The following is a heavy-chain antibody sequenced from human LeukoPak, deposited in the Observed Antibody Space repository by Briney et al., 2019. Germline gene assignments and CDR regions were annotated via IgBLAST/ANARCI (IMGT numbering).Heavy chain of an antibody. CDR1: GGTFSSYA. J-gene: IGHJ6*02. Sequence: SVKVSCKASGGTFSSYAICWVRQAPGQGLEWMGGIIPIFGTANYAQKFQGRVTITADESTSTAYMELSSLRSEDTAVYYCARALYYYDSSGYPYYYYYGMDVWGQGTTVTVSS. CDR2: IIPIFGTA. D-gene: IGHD3-22*01. CDR3: ARALYYYDSSGYPYYYYYGMDV. V-gene: IGHV1-69*13.